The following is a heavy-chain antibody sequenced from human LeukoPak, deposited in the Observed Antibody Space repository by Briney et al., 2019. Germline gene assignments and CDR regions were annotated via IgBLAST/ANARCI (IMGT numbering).Heavy chain of an antibody. CDR1: GGSISSSSYY. V-gene: IGHV4-39*01. J-gene: IGHJ4*02. CDR3: ARVVPMYSSDWYDDY. Sequence: SETLSLTCTVSGGSISSSSYYWGWIRQPPGKGLEWIGTIYYSGSTYYNPSLKSRVTISVDASKNQFSLKLSSVTSADTAVYYCARVVPMYSSDWYDDYWGQGTLVTVSS. CDR2: IYYSGST. D-gene: IGHD6-19*01.